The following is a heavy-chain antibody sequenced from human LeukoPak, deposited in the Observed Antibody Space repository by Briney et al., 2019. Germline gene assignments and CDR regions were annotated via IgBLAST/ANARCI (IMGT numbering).Heavy chain of an antibody. CDR3: ARSPPLPH. Sequence: GGTLRLSCAASGFTFSSYSMNWVRQAPGKGLECVSSISSSSRYIYYADSVKGRFTISRDNAKNSLYLQMNSLRVDDTAVNYCARSPPLPHWGQGTLVTVSS. CDR1: GFTFSSYS. V-gene: IGHV3-21*01. J-gene: IGHJ4*02. CDR2: ISSSSRYI.